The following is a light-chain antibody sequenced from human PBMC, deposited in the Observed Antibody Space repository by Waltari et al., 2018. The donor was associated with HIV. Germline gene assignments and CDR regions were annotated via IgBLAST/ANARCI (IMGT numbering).Light chain of an antibody. V-gene: IGLV3-19*01. Sequence: SSELAQDPAVSVALGQTVRIPCQGVGVRGSYASWYKQKPGPAPVLVVYGENNRPSGIPDRFAGSRSGNTASLTIAGAQTEDEADYYCNSRDSSGHWFFGGGTKVTVL. CDR3: NSRDSSGHWF. CDR2: GEN. J-gene: IGLJ3*02. CDR1: GVRGSY.